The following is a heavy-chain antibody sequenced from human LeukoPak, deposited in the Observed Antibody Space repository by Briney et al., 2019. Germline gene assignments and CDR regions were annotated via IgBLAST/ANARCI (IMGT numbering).Heavy chain of an antibody. CDR3: AKDICGGDCCLGFQH. CDR2: ISYDGSNK. Sequence: PGGSLRLSCAASGFTFSSYGRHWVRQAPGKGLEWVAVISYDGSNKYYADSVKGRFTISRDNSKNTLYLQMNSLRAEDTAVYYCAKDICGGDCCLGFQHWGQATLVGVSS. D-gene: IGHD2-21*02. V-gene: IGHV3-30*18. CDR1: GFTFSSYG. J-gene: IGHJ1*01.